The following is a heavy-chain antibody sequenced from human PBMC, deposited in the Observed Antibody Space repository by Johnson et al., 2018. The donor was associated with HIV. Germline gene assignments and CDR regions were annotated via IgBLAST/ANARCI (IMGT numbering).Heavy chain of an antibody. V-gene: IGHV3-7*05. Sequence: VHLVESGGGLVQPGGSLRLSCAASGFTFSSYWMSWVRQAPGKGLEWVANIKQDGSEKYYADSVKGRFTISRDNSKNTLYLQMNNLRADDTALYYCARVGYSSSWYGGYGAFDIWGQGTMVTVSS. D-gene: IGHD6-13*01. CDR3: ARVGYSSSWYGGYGAFDI. CDR2: IKQDGSEK. J-gene: IGHJ3*02. CDR1: GFTFSSYW.